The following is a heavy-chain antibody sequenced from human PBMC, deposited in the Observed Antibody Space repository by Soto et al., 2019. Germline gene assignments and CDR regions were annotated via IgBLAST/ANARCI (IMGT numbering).Heavy chain of an antibody. CDR1: GFTFSSYA. CDR3: ARAMGVTEIDY. D-gene: IGHD3-16*01. CDR2: ISYDGSNK. Sequence: ESGGGVVQPGRSLRLSCAASGFTFSSYAMHWVRQAPGKGLEWVAVISYDGSNKYYADSVKGRFTISRDNSKNTLYLQMNSLRAEDTAVYYCARAMGVTEIDYWGQGTLVTVSS. J-gene: IGHJ4*02. V-gene: IGHV3-30-3*01.